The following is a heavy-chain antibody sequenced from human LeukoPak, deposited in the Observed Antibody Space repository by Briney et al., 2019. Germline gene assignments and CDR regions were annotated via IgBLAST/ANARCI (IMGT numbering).Heavy chain of an antibody. CDR3: AATQLRYFDWVGIDY. CDR2: IVVGSGNT. Sequence: SVKVPCKASGFTFTSSAMQWVRQARGQRLEWIGWIVVGSGNTNYAQKFQERVTITRDMSTSTAYMELSSLRSEDTAVYYCAATQLRYFDWVGIDYWGQGTLVTVSS. V-gene: IGHV1-58*02. CDR1: GFTFTSSA. D-gene: IGHD3-9*01. J-gene: IGHJ4*02.